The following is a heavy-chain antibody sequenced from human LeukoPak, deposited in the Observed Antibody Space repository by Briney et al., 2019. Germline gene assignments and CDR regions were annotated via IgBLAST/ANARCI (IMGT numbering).Heavy chain of an antibody. Sequence: SETLSLTCAVYGGSFSGYYWSWIRQPPGKGLEWIGEINHSGSTNYNPSLKSRLTISVDTSKNQFSLKLSSVTAADTAVYYCARGKLGYCSGGSCYPYYYYYYMDVWGKGTTVTVSS. CDR2: INHSGST. J-gene: IGHJ6*03. D-gene: IGHD2-15*01. CDR1: GGSFSGYY. V-gene: IGHV4-34*01. CDR3: ARGKLGYCSGGSCYPYYYYYYMDV.